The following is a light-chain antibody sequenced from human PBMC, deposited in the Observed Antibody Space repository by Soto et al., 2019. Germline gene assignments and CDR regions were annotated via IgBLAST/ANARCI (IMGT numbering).Light chain of an antibody. CDR3: ASWDDSLNGHV. CDR1: DIGSKS. J-gene: IGLJ1*01. V-gene: IGLV1-44*01. CDR2: SND. Sequence: ELTQPPSVSVAPGQTARITCGGNDIGSKSVHWYQQLPGTAPKLLIYSNDQRPSGVPDRFSASKSGTSASLAISGLQSEDEADYYCASWDDSLNGHVFGTGTKLTVL.